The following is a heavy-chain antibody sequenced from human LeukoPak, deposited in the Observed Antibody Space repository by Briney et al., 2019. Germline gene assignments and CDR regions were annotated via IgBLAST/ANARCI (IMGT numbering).Heavy chain of an antibody. V-gene: IGHV4-59*01. J-gene: IGHJ6*03. Sequence: KPSETLSLTCTVSGGSISSYYWSWFRQPPGKGLEWIGYINYIGSTNYNPSLKSRVTISVDTSKNQFSLKLSSVTAADTAVYYCARVSSPDDSYGKGDYYYYMDVWGKGTTVTVSS. CDR2: INYIGST. CDR1: GGSISSYY. D-gene: IGHD5-18*01. CDR3: ARVSSPDDSYGKGDYYYYMDV.